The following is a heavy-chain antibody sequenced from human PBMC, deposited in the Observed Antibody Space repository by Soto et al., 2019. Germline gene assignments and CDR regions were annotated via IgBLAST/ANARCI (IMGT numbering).Heavy chain of an antibody. V-gene: IGHV1-46*03. CDR2: INPSGGST. Sequence: VSVKGSCKASGYSFTGCYMRWVRKAPGQGLEWMGIINPSGGSTSYAQKFQGRVTMTRDTSTSTVYMKLSSLRSEDTAVYYFARGGRVVADYASRCDYWVQGTLVTVSS. CDR1: GYSFTGCY. D-gene: IGHD2-15*01. J-gene: IGHJ4*02. CDR3: ARGGRVVADYASRCDY.